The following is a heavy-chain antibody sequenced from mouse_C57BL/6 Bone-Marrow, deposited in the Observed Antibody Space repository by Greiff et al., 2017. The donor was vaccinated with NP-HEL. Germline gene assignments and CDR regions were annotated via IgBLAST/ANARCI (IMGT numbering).Heavy chain of an antibody. CDR3: TTPSTVTTVVEGSYFDY. CDR1: GFNIKDDY. D-gene: IGHD1-1*01. V-gene: IGHV14-4*01. CDR2: IDPENGDT. Sequence: VQLKESGAELVRPGASVKLSCTASGFNIKDDYMHWVKQRPEQGLEWIGWIDPENGDTEYASKFQGKATITADTSSNTAYLQLSSLTAEDTAVYYGTTPSTVTTVVEGSYFDYWGQGTTLTVSS. J-gene: IGHJ2*01.